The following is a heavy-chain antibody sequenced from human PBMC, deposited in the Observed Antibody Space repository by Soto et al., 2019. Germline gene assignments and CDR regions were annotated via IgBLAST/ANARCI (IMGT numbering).Heavy chain of an antibody. CDR1: GYTFTSYA. CDR3: ARLKEKNYYYSGKDV. CDR2: INAGNGNT. Sequence: ASVKVSCKASGYTFTSYAMPWVRQAPGQRLEWMGWINAGNGNTKYSQKFQGRVTITRDTSASTAYMELSSLRSEDTAVYYCARLKEKNYYYSGKDVWGQVTTVTVSS. V-gene: IGHV1-3*01. J-gene: IGHJ6*02.